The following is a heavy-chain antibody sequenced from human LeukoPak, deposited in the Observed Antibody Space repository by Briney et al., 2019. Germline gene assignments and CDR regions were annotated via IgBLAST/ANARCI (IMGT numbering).Heavy chain of an antibody. CDR2: INEGGSVI. Sequence: GGSLRLSCAPSRFTFSGYWMHWVRQAPGKGLEWVSRINEGGSVISYADSVKGRFTISRENAKNTVYLQMDSLRAEDTAVYYCVRDLILTWTPWDDFDHWGQGTLVTVSS. J-gene: IGHJ4*02. CDR3: VRDLILTWTPWDDFDH. V-gene: IGHV3-74*01. D-gene: IGHD1-26*01. CDR1: RFTFSGYW.